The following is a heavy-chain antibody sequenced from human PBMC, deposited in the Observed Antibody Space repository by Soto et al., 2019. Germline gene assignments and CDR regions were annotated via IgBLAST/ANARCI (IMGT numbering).Heavy chain of an antibody. CDR3: ATKDYYGSGSYTYYYMDV. Sequence: ASVKVSCKASGYTFTSYDTNWVRQATGQGLEWMGWMNPNSGNTGYAQKFQGRVTMTRNTSISTAYMELSSLRSEDTAVYYCATKDYYGSGSYTYYYMDVWGKGTTVTVSS. V-gene: IGHV1-8*01. D-gene: IGHD3-10*01. CDR1: GYTFTSYD. J-gene: IGHJ6*03. CDR2: MNPNSGNT.